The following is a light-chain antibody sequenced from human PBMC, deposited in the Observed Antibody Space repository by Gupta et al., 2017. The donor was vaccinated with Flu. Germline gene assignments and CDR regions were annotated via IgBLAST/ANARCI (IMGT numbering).Light chain of an antibody. CDR3: CSYAGTSTYYV. CDR2: EGS. V-gene: IGLV2-23*01. CDR1: SSDVGSYNL. Sequence: HSALTQPASVSGSPGQSITISCTGTSSDVGSYNLVSWYQQHPDKAPKLMIYEGSKRPSGVSNRFSASKSGNTASLTISGLQAEDEAEYYCCSYAGTSTYYVFGTGTKVTVL. J-gene: IGLJ1*01.